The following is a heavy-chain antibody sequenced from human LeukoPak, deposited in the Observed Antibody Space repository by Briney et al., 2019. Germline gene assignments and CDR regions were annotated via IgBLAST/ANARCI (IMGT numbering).Heavy chain of an antibody. Sequence: GGSLRLSCAASGFTFSTYWMHWVRQAPGKGLVWVSRIDSDESSTSYADSVKGRFTISRDNAKNSLYLQMNSLRAEDTAVYYCARDDEYDILTGIDYWGQGTLVTVSS. CDR1: GFTFSTYW. V-gene: IGHV3-74*01. D-gene: IGHD3-9*01. CDR3: ARDDEYDILTGIDY. J-gene: IGHJ4*02. CDR2: IDSDESST.